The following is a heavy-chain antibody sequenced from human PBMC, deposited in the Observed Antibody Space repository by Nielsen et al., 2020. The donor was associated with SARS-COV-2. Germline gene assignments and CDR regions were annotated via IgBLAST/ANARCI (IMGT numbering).Heavy chain of an antibody. V-gene: IGHV4-59*13. CDR3: ARRFDRGYDVFDI. CDR1: GGAISSYY. J-gene: IGHJ3*02. Sequence: SETLSLTCTVSGGAISSYYWTWIRQPPEKGLEWIAYIYDSGNTNYNPSLKSRVTISVDTSRNQFSLKLTSVTAADTAVYYCARRFDRGYDVFDIWGQGTMVTVSS. CDR2: IYDSGNT. D-gene: IGHD3-10*01.